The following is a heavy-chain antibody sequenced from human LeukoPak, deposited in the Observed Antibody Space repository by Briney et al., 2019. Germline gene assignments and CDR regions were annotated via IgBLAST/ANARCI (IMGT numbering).Heavy chain of an antibody. CDR2: ISAYNGNT. V-gene: IGHV1-18*01. D-gene: IGHD6-13*01. J-gene: IGHJ5*02. Sequence: ASVKVSCKASGYTFTSYGISWVRQAPGQGLEWMGWISAYNGNTNYAQKLQGRVTMTTDTSTSTAYMELRSLRSDDTAVYYCARMMAAAGTGYNWFDPWGQGTLVTVSS. CDR3: ARMMAAAGTGYNWFDP. CDR1: GYTFTSYG.